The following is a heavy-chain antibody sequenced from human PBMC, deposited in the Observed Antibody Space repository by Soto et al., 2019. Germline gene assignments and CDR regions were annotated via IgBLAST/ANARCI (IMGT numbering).Heavy chain of an antibody. J-gene: IGHJ6*02. CDR3: AKGHSDSFGNYDYFGMDV. D-gene: IGHD4-4*01. CDR1: GFTFENYG. CDR2: ITGAGGST. Sequence: PGGSLRLSCAASGFTFENYGMSWVRQAPGKGLEWIGAITGAGGSTYNADSVKGRFTISRDNSKKTVYLQVDSLRVEDTAVYYCAKGHSDSFGNYDYFGMDVWGQGTTVTV. V-gene: IGHV3-23*01.